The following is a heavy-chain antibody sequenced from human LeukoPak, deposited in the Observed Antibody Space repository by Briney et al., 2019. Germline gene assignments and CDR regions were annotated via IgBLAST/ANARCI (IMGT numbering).Heavy chain of an antibody. V-gene: IGHV1-24*01. CDR1: GYTLTELS. CDR2: FDPEDGET. J-gene: IGHJ3*02. Sequence: ASVKVSCKVSGYTLTELSMHWVRQAPGKGLEWMGGFDPEDGETIYAQKFQGRVTMTEDTSTDTAYMELSSLRSEDTAMYYCATGVEMATITGAFDIWGQGTMVTVSS. CDR3: ATGVEMATITGAFDI. D-gene: IGHD5-24*01.